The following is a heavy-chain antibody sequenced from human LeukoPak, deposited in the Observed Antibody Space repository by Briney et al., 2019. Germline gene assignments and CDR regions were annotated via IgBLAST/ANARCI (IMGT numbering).Heavy chain of an antibody. D-gene: IGHD2-2*01. CDR2: ITGNGDTT. CDR3: AKHVAVLPAPRNYYFDY. Sequence: SGGSLRLSCEASGFTFSTYAMSWVRQAPGKGLEWVSSITGNGDTTYYADSVKGRLTISRDNSKNTLFLHMNSLRAEDTAIFYCAKHVAVLPAPRNYYFDYWGQGTLVTVSS. CDR1: GFTFSTYA. V-gene: IGHV3-23*01. J-gene: IGHJ4*02.